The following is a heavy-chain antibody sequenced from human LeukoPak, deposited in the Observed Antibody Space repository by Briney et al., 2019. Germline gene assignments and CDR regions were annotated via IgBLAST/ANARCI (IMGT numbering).Heavy chain of an antibody. CDR1: GFTFSSYA. Sequence: GRSLRLSCAASGFTFSSYAMSWVRQAPGKGLEWVSAISGSGGSTYYADSVKGRFTISRDNSKNTLSLQMDSLRPEDTAIYYCTKDAWSGNGIYDPFDIWGQGTMVAVSS. CDR3: TKDAWSGNGIYDPFDI. J-gene: IGHJ3*02. D-gene: IGHD2-8*01. CDR2: ISGSGGST. V-gene: IGHV3-23*01.